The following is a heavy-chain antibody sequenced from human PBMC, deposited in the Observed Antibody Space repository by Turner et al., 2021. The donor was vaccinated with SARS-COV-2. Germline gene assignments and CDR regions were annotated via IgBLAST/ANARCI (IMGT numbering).Heavy chain of an antibody. CDR2: ISKDGNTE. V-gene: IGHV3-30-3*01. D-gene: IGHD2-21*02. Sequence: QVQLVESGGGVAQPGMSLRLSCAASCFIFGGYFMPWFRQAPDKGLEWVAGISKDGNTENYADSVQGRFSISRDYFKNTVFLQMNSLRVEDTAVYHCVRGIYGDPPAVDHWGQGALVTVSS. J-gene: IGHJ4*02. CDR1: CFIFGGYF. CDR3: VRGIYGDPPAVDH.